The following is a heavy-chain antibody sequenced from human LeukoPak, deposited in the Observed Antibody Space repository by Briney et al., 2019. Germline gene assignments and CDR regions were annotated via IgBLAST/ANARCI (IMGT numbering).Heavy chain of an antibody. CDR1: GFIFSRYG. Sequence: GGSLRLSCAASGFIFSRYGMHWVRQAPGKGLEWVTFIRDDGSNKYYADSVKGRFTISRDNSKNTLYLQMNSLRPEDTAVYYCAKGMARFGYGALLDYWGQGTLVTVSS. CDR2: IRDDGSNK. D-gene: IGHD4/OR15-4a*01. V-gene: IGHV3-30*02. CDR3: AKGMARFGYGALLDY. J-gene: IGHJ4*02.